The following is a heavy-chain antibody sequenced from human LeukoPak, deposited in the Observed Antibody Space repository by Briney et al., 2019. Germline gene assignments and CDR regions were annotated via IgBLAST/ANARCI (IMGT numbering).Heavy chain of an antibody. CDR1: GFTVSSNY. CDR3: ARGSYYDILTGYYWWGAFDI. CDR2: IYSGGST. Sequence: PGGSLRLSCAASGFTVSSNYMSWVRQAPGKGLEWVSVIYSGGSTYYADSVKGRFTISRDNSKNTLYLQMNSLRAEDTAVYYCARGSYYDILTGYYWWGAFDIWGQGTMVTVSS. V-gene: IGHV3-53*01. J-gene: IGHJ3*02. D-gene: IGHD3-9*01.